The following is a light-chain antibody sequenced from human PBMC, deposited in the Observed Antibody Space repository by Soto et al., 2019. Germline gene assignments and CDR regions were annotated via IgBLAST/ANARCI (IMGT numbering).Light chain of an antibody. Sequence: QAVVTQPPSVSGAPGQRVTISYTGTASNIGAGYAVHWYQHVPGTAPKLLIQGNTVRPSGVPDRFSGSKSGTSASLDITGLQAEDEAHYYCQSYEGASRIFGGGTQLTVL. CDR2: GNT. V-gene: IGLV1-40*01. CDR1: ASNIGAGYA. J-gene: IGLJ2*01. CDR3: QSYEGASRI.